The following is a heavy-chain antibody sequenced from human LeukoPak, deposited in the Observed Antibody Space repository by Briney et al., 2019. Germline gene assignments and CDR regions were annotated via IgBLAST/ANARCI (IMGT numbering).Heavy chain of an antibody. V-gene: IGHV1-2*02. J-gene: IGHJ4*02. CDR3: ARDRAGGLRFVEWLSAFDY. CDR1: GYTFSDYY. CDR2: INPNSGDT. D-gene: IGHD3-3*01. Sequence: ASVKVSCKTSGYTFSDYYIHWIRQAPGQGLEWVGWINPNSGDTDYAQKFQGRVTVTRDTSISTAYMELSRLRSDDTAVYYCARDRAGGLRFVEWLSAFDYWGQGTLVTVSS.